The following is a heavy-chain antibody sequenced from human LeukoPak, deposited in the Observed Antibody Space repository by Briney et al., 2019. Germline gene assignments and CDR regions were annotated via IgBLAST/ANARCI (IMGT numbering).Heavy chain of an antibody. D-gene: IGHD3-22*01. J-gene: IGHJ4*02. V-gene: IGHV1-2*02. CDR2: INPKSGVT. Sequence: GASVKDSCTASGYTFTGHYMHWVRQAPGQGPEWMGWINPKSGVTNYAQTLQGRVTMTRDTSISMVYMELSRLTTNDTAVYFCARALRYDDSSGYYPYWRQGSRVTVSS. CDR1: GYTFTGHY. CDR3: ARALRYDDSSGYYPY.